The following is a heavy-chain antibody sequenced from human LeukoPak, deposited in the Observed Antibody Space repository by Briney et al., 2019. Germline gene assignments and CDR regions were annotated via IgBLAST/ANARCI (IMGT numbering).Heavy chain of an antibody. V-gene: IGHV4-39*07. CDR1: GGSISSSSYY. J-gene: IGHJ3*02. CDR2: IYYSGST. Sequence: SETLSLTCTVSGGSISSSSYYWGWIRQPPGKGLEWIGSIYYSGSTNYNPSLKSRVTISVDTSNNQFSLKMNSVTAADTAVYYCARDVSFIDAFEIWGQGTMVTVSS. CDR3: ARDVSFIDAFEI. D-gene: IGHD3-16*02.